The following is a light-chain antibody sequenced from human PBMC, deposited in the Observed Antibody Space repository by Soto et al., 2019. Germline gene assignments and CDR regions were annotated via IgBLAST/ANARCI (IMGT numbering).Light chain of an antibody. V-gene: IGKV3-20*01. CDR1: QSVSSSY. J-gene: IGKJ1*01. Sequence: EIVLTQSPGTLSLSPGESATLSCRASQSVSSSYLAWYQQKPGQAPRLLIYGASSRATGIPDRFSGSGSGTDFTLTISRLEPEDFAVYYCQQYGSSFTWTFGQGTKVEIK. CDR3: QQYGSSFTWT. CDR2: GAS.